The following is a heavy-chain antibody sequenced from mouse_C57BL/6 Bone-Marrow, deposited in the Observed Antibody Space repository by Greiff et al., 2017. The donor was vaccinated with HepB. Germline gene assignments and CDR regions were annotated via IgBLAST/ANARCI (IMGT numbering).Heavy chain of an antibody. V-gene: IGHV1-55*01. CDR1: GYTFTSYW. CDR2: IYPGSGST. J-gene: IGHJ4*01. Sequence: VQLQQSGAELVKPGASVKMSCKASGYTFTSYWITWVKQRPGQGLEWIGDIYPGSGSTNYNEKFKSKATLTVDTSSSTAYMQLSSLTSEDSAVYYCARSPLYYYGSSCAMDYWGQGTSVTVSS. D-gene: IGHD1-1*01. CDR3: ARSPLYYYGSSCAMDY.